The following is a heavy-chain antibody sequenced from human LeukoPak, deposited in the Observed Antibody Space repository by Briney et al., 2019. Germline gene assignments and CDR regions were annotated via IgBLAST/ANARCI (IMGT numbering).Heavy chain of an antibody. CDR3: ARAESHYDSSGYLYYFDY. V-gene: IGHV3-53*01. CDR1: GFTVSSNY. J-gene: IGHJ4*02. D-gene: IGHD3-22*01. CDR2: IYSGGST. Sequence: GGSLRLSCAASGFTVSSNYMSWVRQAPGKGLEWVSIIYSGGSTFYADSVKGRFTISRDNDKNSLYLQMNSLRAEDTAVYYCARAESHYDSSGYLYYFDYWGQGTLVTVSS.